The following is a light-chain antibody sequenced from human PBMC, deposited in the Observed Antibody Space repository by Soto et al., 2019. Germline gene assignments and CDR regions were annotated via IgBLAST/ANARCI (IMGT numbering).Light chain of an antibody. V-gene: IGKV1-5*03. Sequence: DIHMTQSPSTLSASVGDRVTITCRASQSISSWLAWYQQKPGKAPKLLIYKASSLESGVPSRFSGSGSGTEFNLTISSLQPDDFETYYCQQYNSYPFTFGHGTKVDIK. CDR2: KAS. J-gene: IGKJ3*01. CDR3: QQYNSYPFT. CDR1: QSISSW.